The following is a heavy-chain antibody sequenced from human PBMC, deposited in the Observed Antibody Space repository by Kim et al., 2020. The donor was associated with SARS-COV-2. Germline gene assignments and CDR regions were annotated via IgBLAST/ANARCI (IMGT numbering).Heavy chain of an antibody. J-gene: IGHJ4*01. D-gene: IGHD3-22*01. Sequence: GGSLRLSCAASGFTFDDYAMHWVRQAPGKGLEWVSGISWNSGSIGYADSVKGRFTISRDNAKNSLYLQMNSLRAEDTALYYCAKASSEWYYYDSSGLDY. CDR3: AKASSEWYYYDSSGLDY. V-gene: IGHV3-9*01. CDR1: GFTFDDYA. CDR2: ISWNSGSI.